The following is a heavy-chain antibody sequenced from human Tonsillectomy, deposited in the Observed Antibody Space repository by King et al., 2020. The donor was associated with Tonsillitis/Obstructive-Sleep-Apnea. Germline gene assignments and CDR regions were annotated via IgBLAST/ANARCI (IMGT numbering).Heavy chain of an antibody. J-gene: IGHJ6*03. Sequence: VQLVESGAEVKKPGSSVKVSCKASGGTFSSYAISWVRQAPGQGLEWMGGIIPIFVTANYAQKFQGRVTITADESTSTAYMELSSLRSEDTAVYYCAISDCSSTSGYYYYYMDVWGKGTTVTVS. CDR3: AISDCSSTSGYYYYYMDV. CDR1: GGTFSSYA. V-gene: IGHV1-69*01. D-gene: IGHD2-2*01. CDR2: IIPIFVTA.